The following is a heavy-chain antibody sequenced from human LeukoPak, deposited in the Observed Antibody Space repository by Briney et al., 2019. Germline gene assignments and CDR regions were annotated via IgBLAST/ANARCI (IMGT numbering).Heavy chain of an antibody. CDR2: NGPHGKYT. D-gene: IGHD6-19*01. V-gene: IGHV3-23*01. CDR3: AKDGAVPGTMDPFDI. CDR1: GFTFSVYS. J-gene: IGHJ3*02. Sequence: GGSLRLSCAASGFTFSVYSMGWVRQAPAKGLEWVSVNGPHGKYTYYADSVKGRFTISRDNSENTLYLDMNGLRAEDTAVYYCAKDGAVPGTMDPFDIWGQGTMVTV.